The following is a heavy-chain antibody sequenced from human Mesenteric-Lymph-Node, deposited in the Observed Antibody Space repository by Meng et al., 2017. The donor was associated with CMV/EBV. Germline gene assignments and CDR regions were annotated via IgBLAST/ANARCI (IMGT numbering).Heavy chain of an antibody. D-gene: IGHD3/OR15-3a*01. J-gene: IGHJ4*02. V-gene: IGHV1-69*10. CDR3: AGCRGWGECDF. CDR1: GGTFSSYA. CDR2: IIPILDIA. Sequence: SVKVSCKASGGTFSSYAISWVRQAPGQGLEWMGVIIPILDIANYAQRFQGRVTITADKSTTTAYMDLSSLRSEDTGVYYCAGCRGWGECDFWGQGALVTVSS.